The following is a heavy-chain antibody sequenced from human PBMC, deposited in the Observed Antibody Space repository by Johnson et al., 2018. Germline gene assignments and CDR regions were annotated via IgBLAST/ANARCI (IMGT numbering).Heavy chain of an antibody. J-gene: IGHJ4*02. D-gene: IGHD4-17*01. CDR1: GFTVSDKY. CDR2: LYSGGTT. CDR3: PTRPPGDYGNLDY. V-gene: IGHV3-53*01. Sequence: VLLVQSEGGLIQXGGSLRLXCAASGFTVSDKYMSWIRQAPGKGLEWVSVLYSGGTTYYADSVKGRFTISRDNSKNTLSLQMNSLRAEDTAVYYCPTRPPGDYGNLDYWGQGTLVTVSS.